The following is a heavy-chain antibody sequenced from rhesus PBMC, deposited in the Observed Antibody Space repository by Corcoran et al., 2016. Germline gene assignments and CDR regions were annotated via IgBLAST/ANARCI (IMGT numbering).Heavy chain of an antibody. CDR1: GGSISRNY. CDR2: ISGSGGST. CDR3: ARYSGDTVGTVPLFDY. V-gene: IGHV4-173*01. J-gene: IGHJ4*01. D-gene: IGHD5-42*01. Sequence: QLQLQESGPGLVKPSETLSLTCAVSGGSISRNYWRWILPPPWTGPLGIGRISGSGGSTDYNPSLKSRVTISTDTSKNQFSLKLSSVTAADTAVYYCARYSGDTVGTVPLFDYWGQGVLVTVSS.